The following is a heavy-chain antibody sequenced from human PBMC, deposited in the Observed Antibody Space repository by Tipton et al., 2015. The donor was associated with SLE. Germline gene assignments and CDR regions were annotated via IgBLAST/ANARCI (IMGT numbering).Heavy chain of an antibody. D-gene: IGHD6-13*01. CDR3: ARLITAAGTWWFDP. V-gene: IGHV4-61*08. CDR2: VYYDGST. CDR1: RGSFSSGGGRYY. J-gene: IGHJ5*02. Sequence: TLSLTCTVSRGSFSSGGGRYYWSWIRQPPGKGLEWIGYVYYDGSTKYSPSLKSRVTISLGPSSNEFSLKLNSVTAADTAVYYCARLITAAGTWWFDPWGQGTLVTVSS.